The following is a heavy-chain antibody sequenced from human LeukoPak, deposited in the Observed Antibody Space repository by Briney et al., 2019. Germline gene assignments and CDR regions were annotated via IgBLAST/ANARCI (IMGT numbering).Heavy chain of an antibody. CDR2: IYTSGST. D-gene: IGHD2-21*02. J-gene: IGHJ4*02. CDR1: GGSISSGSYY. V-gene: IGHV4-61*02. Sequence: SETLSLTCTVSGGSISSGSYYWSWFRQPAEKGLEWIGRIYTSGSTYYNPSLKSRVTISADTSKNQFSLKLSSVTAADTAVYYCARDTCGGDCYSTPHFDYWGQGTLVTVSS. CDR3: ARDTCGGDCYSTPHFDY.